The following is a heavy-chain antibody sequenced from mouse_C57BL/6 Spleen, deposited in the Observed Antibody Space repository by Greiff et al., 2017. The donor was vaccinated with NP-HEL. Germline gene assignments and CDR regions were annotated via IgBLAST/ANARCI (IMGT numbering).Heavy chain of an antibody. V-gene: IGHV5-4*01. CDR3: AKDGGNSSGDRALFAY. CDR1: GFTFSSYA. D-gene: IGHD3-1*01. CDR2: ISDGGSYT. J-gene: IGHJ3*01. Sequence: DVQLVESGGGLVKPGGSLKLSCAASGFTFSSYAMSWVRQTPEKRLEWVATISDGGSYTYYPDNVKGRFTISRDNAKNNLYLQVSHLKSEDTAMYSCAKDGGNSSGDRALFAYWGQGTLVTVSA.